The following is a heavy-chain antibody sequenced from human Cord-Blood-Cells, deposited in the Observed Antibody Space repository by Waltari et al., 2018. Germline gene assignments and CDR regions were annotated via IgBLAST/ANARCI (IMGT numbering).Heavy chain of an antibody. CDR2: SYYSGST. Sequence: QVQLQESGPGLVKPSETLSLTCTVSGGSISSYYWSWIRQPPGKGLECIGYSYYSGSTHYNPALKVRFTISVDTSKNQFSLQLSSVTAADTAVYYCARPHGSGSYYYFAYWGQGTLVTVSS. D-gene: IGHD3-10*01. V-gene: IGHV4-59*08. J-gene: IGHJ4*02. CDR3: ARPHGSGSYYYFAY. CDR1: GGSISSYY.